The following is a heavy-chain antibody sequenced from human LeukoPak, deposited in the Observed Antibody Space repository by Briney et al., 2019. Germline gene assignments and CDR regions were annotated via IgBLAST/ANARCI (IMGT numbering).Heavy chain of an antibody. J-gene: IGHJ4*02. CDR3: TGGNPRPFDY. CDR1: GIIVSTNH. Sequence: PGESLRLSCAGSGIIVSTNHLTWVRKAPGQGPEWVTIIYIDETIYYADSVKGRFTISRDNSKNTVYLQMSSLTVDDTATYFCTGGNPRPFDYWGQGTLVTVSS. CDR2: IYIDETI. D-gene: IGHD3-16*01. V-gene: IGHV3-53*01.